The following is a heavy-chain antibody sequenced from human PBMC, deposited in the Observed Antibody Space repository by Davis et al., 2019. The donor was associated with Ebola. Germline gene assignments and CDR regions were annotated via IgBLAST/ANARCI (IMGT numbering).Heavy chain of an antibody. Sequence: AASVKVSCKASLYTFTSYDINCVRQATGQGLEWMGWMNPNSGNTGYAQKFQGRITMTRNTSISTAYMELSSLRSDDTAVYYCARERGIVQTCGMDVWGQGTTVTVSS. D-gene: IGHD2-8*01. V-gene: IGHV1-8*01. CDR3: ARERGIVQTCGMDV. CDR1: LYTFTSYD. CDR2: MNPNSGNT. J-gene: IGHJ6*02.